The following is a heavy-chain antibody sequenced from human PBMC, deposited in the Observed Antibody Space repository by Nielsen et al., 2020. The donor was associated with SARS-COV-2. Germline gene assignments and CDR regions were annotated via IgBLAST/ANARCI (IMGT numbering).Heavy chain of an antibody. D-gene: IGHD6-19*01. CDR1: GGSFSGYY. J-gene: IGHJ4*02. CDR3: ARCPSIAVAGDFDY. Sequence: SETLSLTCAAYGGSFSGYYWSWIRQPPGKGLEWIGEINHSGSTNYNPSLKSRVTISVDTSKNQFSLKLSSVTAADTAVYYCARCPSIAVAGDFDYWGQGTLVTVSS. CDR2: INHSGST. V-gene: IGHV4-34*01.